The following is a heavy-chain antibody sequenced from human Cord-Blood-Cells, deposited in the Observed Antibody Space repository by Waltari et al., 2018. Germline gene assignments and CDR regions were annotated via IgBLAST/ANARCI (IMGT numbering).Heavy chain of an antibody. CDR3: ARPGY. J-gene: IGHJ4*02. CDR1: GFTVSSNY. CDR2: IYSGGST. V-gene: IGHV3-53*01. Sequence: EVQLVESGGGLIQPGGSWRLPLPASGFTVSSNYMSWVRRAPGKGLEGVSVIYSGGSTYYADSVKGRFTISRDNSKNTLYLQMNSLRAEDTAVYYCARPGYWGQGTLVTVSS.